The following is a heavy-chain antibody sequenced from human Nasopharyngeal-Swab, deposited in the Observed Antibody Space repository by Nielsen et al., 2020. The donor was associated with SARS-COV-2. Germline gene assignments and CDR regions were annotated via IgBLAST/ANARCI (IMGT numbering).Heavy chain of an antibody. CDR3: ARGKGGGNSVGAFEI. J-gene: IGHJ3*02. Sequence: SETLSLTCTVSGGSISSSSYYWGWIRQPPGKGLGWIGRIYYSGSTYYNPSHKSRVTISVDTSKNQFSLKLSSVTAADTAVYYCARGKGGGNSVGAFEIWGQGTMVTVSS. D-gene: IGHD4-23*01. CDR2: IYYSGST. V-gene: IGHV4-39*07. CDR1: GGSISSSSYY.